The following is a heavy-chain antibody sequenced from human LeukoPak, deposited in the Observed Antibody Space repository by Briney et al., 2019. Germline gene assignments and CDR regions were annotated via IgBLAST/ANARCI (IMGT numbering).Heavy chain of an antibody. D-gene: IGHD3-10*02. CDR1: GFTFSSYS. CDR2: ISSSSSTI. J-gene: IGHJ6*04. V-gene: IGHV3-48*01. Sequence: GGSLRLSSAASGFTFSSYSMNWVRQAPGKGLEGVSFISSSSSTIYYADSVKGRFTISRDNAKNSLYLQMNSLRAEDTAVYYCAELGITMIGGVWGKGTTVTISS. CDR3: AELGITMIGGV.